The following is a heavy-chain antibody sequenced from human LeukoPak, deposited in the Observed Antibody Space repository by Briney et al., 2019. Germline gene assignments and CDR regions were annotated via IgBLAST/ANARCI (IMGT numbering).Heavy chain of an antibody. V-gene: IGHV2-70*04. CDR2: IDWDDDK. CDR3: ARSYSSGWYSDY. D-gene: IGHD6-19*01. Sequence: SGPALAKPTQTLTLTCTFSGFSLSTSGMRVSWIRQPPGKALEWLARIDWDDDKFYSTSLETRLTISKDTSKNQVVLTMTNMDPVDTATYYCARSYSSGWYSDYWGQGTLVTVSS. J-gene: IGHJ4*02. CDR1: GFSLSTSGMR.